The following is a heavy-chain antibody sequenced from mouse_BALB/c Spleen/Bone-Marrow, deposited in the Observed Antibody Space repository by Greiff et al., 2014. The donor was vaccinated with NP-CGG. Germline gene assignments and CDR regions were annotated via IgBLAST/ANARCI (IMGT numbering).Heavy chain of an antibody. CDR1: GYSFSGYN. J-gene: IGHJ1*01. Sequence: VQLKESGPELEKPGASVKISCKASGYSFSGYNLNWVKQSNGQSLEWIGNIDPYYGDTTYNQKFKGKATLTVDRSSSTAYMQLKSLTSEDSAVYYCARKAYYTNWWYFDVWGAGTTVTVFS. D-gene: IGHD2-5*01. V-gene: IGHV1-39*01. CDR2: IDPYYGDT. CDR3: ARKAYYTNWWYFDV.